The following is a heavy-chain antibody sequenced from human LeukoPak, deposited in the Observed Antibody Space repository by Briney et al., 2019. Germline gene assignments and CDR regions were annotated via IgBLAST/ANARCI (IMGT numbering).Heavy chain of an antibody. CDR1: GGSISSDDYY. CDR3: ARVPDCISTSCYGEYYMDV. D-gene: IGHD2-2*01. Sequence: KPSETLSLTCTVSGGSISSDDYYWSWIRQPPGKGLEWIGYIYYSGSTYYNPSLKSRVTISVDTSENQFSLKLSSVTATDTAVYYCARVPDCISTSCYGEYYMDVWGKGTTVTVSS. J-gene: IGHJ6*03. V-gene: IGHV4-30-4*08. CDR2: IYYSGST.